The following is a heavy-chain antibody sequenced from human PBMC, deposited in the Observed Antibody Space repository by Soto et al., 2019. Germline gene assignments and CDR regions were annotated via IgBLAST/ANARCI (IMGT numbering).Heavy chain of an antibody. CDR2: ISSYNGNT. V-gene: IGHV1-18*01. D-gene: IGHD4-4*01. CDR1: GYTFTSYG. J-gene: IGHJ4*02. Sequence: GASVKVSCKASGYTFTSYGISWVRQAPGQGLEWMGWISSYNGNTNYAQKLQGRVTMTTDTSTSTAYMELRSLRSDDTAVYYCARDNSNHAPANFDYWGQGTLVTVSS. CDR3: ARDNSNHAPANFDY.